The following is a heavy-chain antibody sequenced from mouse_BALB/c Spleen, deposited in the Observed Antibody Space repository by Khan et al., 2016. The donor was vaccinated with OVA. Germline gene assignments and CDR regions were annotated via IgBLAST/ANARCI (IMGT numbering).Heavy chain of an antibody. CDR3: CRGGGGTRFAY. J-gene: IGHJ3*01. CDR2: ISTYYGHA. D-gene: IGHD1-3*01. Sequence: QVQLQQPGAELVRPGVSVKISCKGSGYTFTDFTMHWVRQSHAMSLEWIGVISTYYGHATYNQEFKDKATLTVDKSSSTAYMELARLTSEDSAIYYCCRGGGGTRFAYWGQGTLVTVSA. V-gene: IGHV1S137*01. CDR1: GYTFTDFT.